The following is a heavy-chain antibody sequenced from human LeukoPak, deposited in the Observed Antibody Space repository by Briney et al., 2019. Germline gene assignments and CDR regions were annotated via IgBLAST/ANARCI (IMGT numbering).Heavy chain of an antibody. CDR3: ARGSKKGRNFDY. Sequence: GGSLRLSCATSGFIFSSYAMTWVRQAPGKGLEWVSAISGSGGSTYYADSVKGRFTISRDNSKNTLYLQMNSLRAEDTAVYYCARGSKKGRNFDYWGQGTLVTVSS. J-gene: IGHJ4*02. D-gene: IGHD2/OR15-2a*01. CDR1: GFIFSSYA. CDR2: ISGSGGST. V-gene: IGHV3-23*01.